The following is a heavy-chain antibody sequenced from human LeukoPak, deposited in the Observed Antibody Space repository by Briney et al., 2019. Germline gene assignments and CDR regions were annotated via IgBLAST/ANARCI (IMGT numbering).Heavy chain of an antibody. D-gene: IGHD5-18*01. V-gene: IGHV3-33*01. CDR1: GFTFSSYG. Sequence: GGSLRLSCAAPGFTFSSYGMHWVRQAPGKGLEWVAVIWYDGSNKYYADSVKGRFTISRDNSKKTLYLQMNSLRAEDTAVYYCARKKRVDTDSIMVYYYYAMDVWGQGTTVTVSS. CDR3: ARKKRVDTDSIMVYYYYAMDV. J-gene: IGHJ6*02. CDR2: IWYDGSNK.